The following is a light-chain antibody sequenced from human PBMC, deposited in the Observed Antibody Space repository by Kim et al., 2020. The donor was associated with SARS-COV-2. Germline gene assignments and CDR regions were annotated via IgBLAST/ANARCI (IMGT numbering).Light chain of an antibody. J-gene: IGLJ3*02. CDR2: RNN. V-gene: IGLV10-54*01. Sequence: QAGLTQPPSVSKGLRQTATLTCTGNSNNVGNQGAAWLQQHQGHPPKLLSYRNNNRPSGISERLSASRSGNTASLTITVLQPEDEADYYCSAWDSSLSAWVFGGGTQLTVL. CDR3: SAWDSSLSAWV. CDR1: SNNVGNQG.